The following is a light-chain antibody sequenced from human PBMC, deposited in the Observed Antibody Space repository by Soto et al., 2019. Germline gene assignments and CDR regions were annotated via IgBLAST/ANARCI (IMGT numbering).Light chain of an antibody. V-gene: IGKV3-20*01. CDR1: QSVSSSY. Sequence: EIVLTQSPDTLSLSPGERATLSCRASQSVSSSYFAWYQQKPGQAPRLLMYGASNRATGIPDRFSGSGSGTDFTLTISRLEPEDFAVYYCQQYYSSAPWTFGQGTKVDIK. CDR2: GAS. J-gene: IGKJ1*01. CDR3: QQYYSSAPWT.